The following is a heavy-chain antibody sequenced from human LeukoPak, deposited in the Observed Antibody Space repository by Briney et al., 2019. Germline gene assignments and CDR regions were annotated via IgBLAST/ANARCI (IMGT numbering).Heavy chain of an antibody. J-gene: IGHJ4*02. CDR2: IYYSGST. D-gene: IGHD6-19*01. V-gene: IGHV4-39*01. CDR1: GGSISSSSYY. Sequence: PSETLSLTCTVSGGSISSSSYYWGWIRQPPGKGLEWIGSIYYSGSTYYNPSLKSRVTISVDTSKNQFSLKLSSVTAADTAVYYCARIGLGGWYLYYFDYWGQGTLVTVSS. CDR3: ARIGLGGWYLYYFDY.